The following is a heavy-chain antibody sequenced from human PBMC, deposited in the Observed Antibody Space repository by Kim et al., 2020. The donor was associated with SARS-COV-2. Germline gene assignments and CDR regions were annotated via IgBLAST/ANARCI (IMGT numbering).Heavy chain of an antibody. J-gene: IGHJ6*03. V-gene: IGHV3-43*02. CDR1: GFTFDDYA. CDR2: ISGDGDRT. D-gene: IGHD6-13*01. CDR3: AKDVHPASRYYRYYYYYMVV. Sequence: GGSLRLSCAASGFTFDDYAMHWVRQAPGKGLEWVSLISGDGDRTYSADSVKGRFTFSRYNRRNSLYIQMNMLRTENNALYYCAKDVHPASRYYRYYYYYMVVWGTGTTVTVSS.